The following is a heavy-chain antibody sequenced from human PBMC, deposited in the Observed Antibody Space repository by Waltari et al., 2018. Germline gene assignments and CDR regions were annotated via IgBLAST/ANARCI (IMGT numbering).Heavy chain of an antibody. CDR2: INPNSGGT. D-gene: IGHD5-18*01. CDR3: ARPATRGYSYGTNWFDP. J-gene: IGHJ5*02. V-gene: IGHV1-2*06. Sequence: QVQLVQSGAEVKKPGASVKVSCKASGYTFTGYYMHWVRQAPGQGLEWMGRINPNSGGTNYAQKCQGRVTMTRDTSISTAYMELSRLRSDDTAVYYCARPATRGYSYGTNWFDPWGQGTLVTVSS. CDR1: GYTFTGYY.